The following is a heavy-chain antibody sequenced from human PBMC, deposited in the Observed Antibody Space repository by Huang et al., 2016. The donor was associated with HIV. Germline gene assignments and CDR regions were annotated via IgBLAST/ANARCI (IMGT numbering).Heavy chain of an antibody. CDR2: ISNDGSSR. CDR3: TREYTVAGAFDL. V-gene: IGHV3-30-3*01. D-gene: IGHD5-12*01. J-gene: IGHJ3*01. Sequence: QVQLVESGGGVVQPGRSLRLSCGASGFSFANYAMHGVRQAPGKRLEWVTFISNDGSSRYYADSVKGRFTISRDNFKNALYLQMNRLRGDDTAVYYCTREYTVAGAFDLWGQGTMVTVSS. CDR1: GFSFANYA.